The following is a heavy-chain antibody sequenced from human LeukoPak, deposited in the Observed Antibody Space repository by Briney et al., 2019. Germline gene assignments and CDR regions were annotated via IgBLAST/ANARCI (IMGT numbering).Heavy chain of an antibody. Sequence: SETLSLTCTVSGGSISSSTYYWGWIRQPPGKGLEWIGSIYYSGSTYYNPSLKSRVTISVDTSKNQFPLKLSSVTATDTAVYYCARVRITMIADAFDIWGQGTMVTVSS. D-gene: IGHD3-22*01. V-gene: IGHV4-39*06. CDR1: GGSISSSTYY. CDR2: IYYSGST. CDR3: ARVRITMIADAFDI. J-gene: IGHJ3*02.